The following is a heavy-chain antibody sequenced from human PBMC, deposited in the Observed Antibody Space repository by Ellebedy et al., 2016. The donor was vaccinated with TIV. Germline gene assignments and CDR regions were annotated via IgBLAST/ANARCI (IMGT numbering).Heavy chain of an antibody. CDR1: GFTFSSYW. CDR2: IKPDGSEK. J-gene: IGHJ4*02. V-gene: IGHV3-7*01. D-gene: IGHD1-1*01. Sequence: GESLKISXAASGFTFSSYWMTWVRQAPGKGLEWVANIKPDGSEKYYVDSVKGRFVISRDNAKNSLYLQLNSLRAEDTAVYYCALIDWKVDGYFDYWGQGTLVTVSS. CDR3: ALIDWKVDGYFDY.